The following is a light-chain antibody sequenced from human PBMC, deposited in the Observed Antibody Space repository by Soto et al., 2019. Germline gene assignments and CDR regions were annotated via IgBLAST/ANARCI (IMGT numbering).Light chain of an antibody. J-gene: IGKJ4*01. V-gene: IGKV1-5*01. CDR1: QSINYW. Sequence: DIQLTQSPSTLSASVGDRVTITCRASQSINYWLAWYQQKPGKAPKLLIYDASSLKSGVPSRCSGSGSGTEFTLTISSLQPDDFATYYCQQYNSYSWLTFGGGTKVEIK. CDR2: DAS. CDR3: QQYNSYSWLT.